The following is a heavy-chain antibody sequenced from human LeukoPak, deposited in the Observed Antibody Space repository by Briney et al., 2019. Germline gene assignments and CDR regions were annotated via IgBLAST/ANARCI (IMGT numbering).Heavy chain of an antibody. CDR1: GFTFSNYA. CDR3: TVRIAAAGWENY. V-gene: IGHV3-23*01. Sequence: PGGSLRLSCAASGFTFSNYAMNWVRQAPGKGLEWVSGITGSGGSIYYPDSVKGRFTISRDNSKNTLFLQMNSLRAEDTAVYYCTVRIAAAGWENYWGQGTLVTVSS. J-gene: IGHJ4*02. D-gene: IGHD6-13*01. CDR2: ITGSGGSI.